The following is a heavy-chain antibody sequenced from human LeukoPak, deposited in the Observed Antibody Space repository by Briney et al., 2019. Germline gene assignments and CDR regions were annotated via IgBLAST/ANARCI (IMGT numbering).Heavy chain of an antibody. CDR2: ISYDGSNK. D-gene: IGHD2-2*01. CDR3: AKDLRPPPPEPVDIVVVPAADY. V-gene: IGHV3-30*18. Sequence: GGSLRLSCAASRFTFSSYGMHWVRQAPGKGLEWVAVISYDGSNKYYADSVKGRFTISRDNSKNTLYLQMNSLRAEDTAVYYCAKDLRPPPPEPVDIVVVPAADYWGQGTLVTVSS. J-gene: IGHJ4*02. CDR1: RFTFSSYG.